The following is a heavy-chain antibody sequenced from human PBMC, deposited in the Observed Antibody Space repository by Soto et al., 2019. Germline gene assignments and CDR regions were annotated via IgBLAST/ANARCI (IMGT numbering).Heavy chain of an antibody. Sequence: SETLSLTCTVSGGSISSSSYYWGWIRQPPGKGLEWIGSIYYSGSTYYNPSLKSRVTISVDTSKNQFSLKLSSVTAADTAVYYCARVDRGHDSSGYYFDYWGQGTLVTVSS. V-gene: IGHV4-39*01. D-gene: IGHD3-22*01. CDR2: IYYSGST. J-gene: IGHJ4*02. CDR3: ARVDRGHDSSGYYFDY. CDR1: GGSISSSSYY.